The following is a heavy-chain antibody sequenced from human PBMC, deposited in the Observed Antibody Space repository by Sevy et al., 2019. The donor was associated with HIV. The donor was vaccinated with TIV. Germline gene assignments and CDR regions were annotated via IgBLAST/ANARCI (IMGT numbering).Heavy chain of an antibody. Sequence: GGYLRLSCATSGFTFSSFSMHWVRQAPGKGLEWVATISYDGSNKYYADSVKGRFTISRDNSKNSLYLQMNSLRAEDTAVYCCALERIFSNVAEYFQNWGQGTLVTVSS. J-gene: IGHJ1*01. CDR3: ALERIFSNVAEYFQN. V-gene: IGHV3-30-3*01. CDR1: GFTFSSFS. D-gene: IGHD1-1*01. CDR2: ISYDGSNK.